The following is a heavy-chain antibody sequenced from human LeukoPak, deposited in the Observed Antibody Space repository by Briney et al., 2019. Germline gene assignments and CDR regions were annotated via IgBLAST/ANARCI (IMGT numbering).Heavy chain of an antibody. CDR2: IYTSGST. CDR3: ARDSGSGWFYGAFDI. J-gene: IGHJ3*02. V-gene: IGHV4-61*02. CDR1: GGSVSSGTYY. D-gene: IGHD6-19*01. Sequence: SQTLSLTCTVSGGSVSSGTYYWSWIRQPAGKGLEWIGRIYTSGSTNYNPSLKSRITISIDTSKNQFSLKLSSVTAADTAVYYCARDSGSGWFYGAFDIWGQGTIVIVSS.